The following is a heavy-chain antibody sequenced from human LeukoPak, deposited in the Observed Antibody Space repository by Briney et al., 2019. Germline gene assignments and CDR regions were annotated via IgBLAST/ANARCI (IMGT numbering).Heavy chain of an antibody. J-gene: IGHJ4*02. V-gene: IGHV4-39*01. CDR1: GGSISSSSYY. CDR2: IYYSGST. Sequence: KPSETLSLTCTVSGGSISSSSYYWGWIRQPPGKGLEWIGSIYYSGSTYYNPSLKSRVTISVDTSKNQFSLKLSSVTAADTAVYYCARRDYDYVWGSYRPTCFDYWGQGTLVTVSS. D-gene: IGHD3-16*02. CDR3: ARRDYDYVWGSYRPTCFDY.